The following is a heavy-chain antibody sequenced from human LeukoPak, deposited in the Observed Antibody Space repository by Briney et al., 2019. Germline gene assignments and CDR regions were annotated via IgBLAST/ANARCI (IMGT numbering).Heavy chain of an antibody. CDR3: VRGVGVSRFNYLDS. Sequence: GGSLRLPCAASGFTFSDYYMSWIRQAPGKGLEWVAVIWYDASNKYYADSVKGRFTISRDNSKNTLYLQMNSLRDDDTAVYYCVRGVGVSRFNYLDSWGQGTLVIVSS. CDR1: GFTFSDYY. V-gene: IGHV3-33*08. J-gene: IGHJ4*02. D-gene: IGHD6-13*01. CDR2: IWYDASNK.